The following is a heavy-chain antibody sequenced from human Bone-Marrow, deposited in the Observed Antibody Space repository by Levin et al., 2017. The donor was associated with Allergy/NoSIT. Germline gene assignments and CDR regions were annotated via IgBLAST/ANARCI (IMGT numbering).Heavy chain of an antibody. Sequence: SGPTLVKPTQTLTLTCTFSGFSLSTSGMCVSWIRQPPGKALEWLARIDWDDDKYYNTSLKTRLTISKDTSKNQVVLTMTNMDPLDTATYYCARIPSYCASTSCYTGDYWGQGTLVTVSS. D-gene: IGHD2-2*01. CDR3: ARIPSYCASTSCYTGDY. CDR1: GFSLSTSGMC. J-gene: IGHJ4*02. CDR2: IDWDDDK. V-gene: IGHV2-70*11.